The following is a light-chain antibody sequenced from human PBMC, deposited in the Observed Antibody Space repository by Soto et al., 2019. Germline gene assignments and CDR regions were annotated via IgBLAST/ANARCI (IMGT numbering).Light chain of an antibody. J-gene: IGKJ4*01. V-gene: IGKV3-15*01. CDR3: QQYNNWPLT. CDR2: FAS. Sequence: EIVMTQSPATLSVSPGERATLSCRASQSVSNNLAWYQQKPGQAPRLLIYFASTRATGIPARFGGSGSGTEFTLTISSLQSEDFALYYCQQYNNWPLTFGGGTKVETK. CDR1: QSVSNN.